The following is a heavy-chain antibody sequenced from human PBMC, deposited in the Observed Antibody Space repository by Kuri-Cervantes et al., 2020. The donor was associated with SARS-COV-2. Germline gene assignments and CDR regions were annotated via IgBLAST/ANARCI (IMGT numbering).Heavy chain of an antibody. J-gene: IGHJ3*02. D-gene: IGHD6-6*01. CDR2: ISAYNGGT. CDR3: ARASIAARPSAFDI. Sequence: ASVKVSCKASGYTFTSYGISWVRQAPGQGLEWMGWISAYNGGTNYAQKFQGRVTITADKSTSTAYMELSSLRSEDTAVYYCARASIAARPSAFDIWGQGTMVTVSS. CDR1: GYTFTSYG. V-gene: IGHV1-18*04.